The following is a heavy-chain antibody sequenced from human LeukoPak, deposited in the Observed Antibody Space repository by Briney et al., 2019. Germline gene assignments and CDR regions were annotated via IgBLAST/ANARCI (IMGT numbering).Heavy chain of an antibody. J-gene: IGHJ4*02. D-gene: IGHD3-3*01. Sequence: ASVKVSCKASGYTFSGYYMHWMRQAPGQGLEWMGWINPNSGGTNYAQKFQGRVTMTRDTSISTAYMELSRLRSDDTAVYYCARGPSGLLRFLEWSSPLDYWGQGTLVTVSS. CDR1: GYTFSGYY. CDR2: INPNSGGT. CDR3: ARGPSGLLRFLEWSSPLDY. V-gene: IGHV1-2*02.